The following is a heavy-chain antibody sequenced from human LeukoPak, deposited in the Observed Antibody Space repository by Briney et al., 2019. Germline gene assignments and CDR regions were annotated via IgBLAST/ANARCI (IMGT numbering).Heavy chain of an antibody. CDR1: GFTFSSFS. D-gene: IGHD4-23*01. J-gene: IGHJ4*02. Sequence: GGSLRLSCAVSGFTFSSFSMNWVHQAPGKGLVWVSRIASDGSSTTYADSVKGRFSISRDNAKNTLYLQMNSLRVEDTAVYYCARGRPHGNDYWGQGTLVTVSS. CDR3: ARGRPHGNDY. V-gene: IGHV3-74*01. CDR2: IASDGSST.